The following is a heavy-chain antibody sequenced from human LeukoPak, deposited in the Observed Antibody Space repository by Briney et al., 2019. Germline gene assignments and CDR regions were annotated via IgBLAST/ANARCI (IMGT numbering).Heavy chain of an antibody. CDR2: TRNKAESYKA. Sequence: GGSLRLSCAASGFSFSSHYINWVRQTPGKGLEWVGRTRNKAESYKAEYAASVQGRFTISRDDSKKSLFLHMTSLKTEDTAVYYCARESSMFEVFTRSYMYVWGKGTTVTVSS. CDR1: GFSFSSHY. J-gene: IGHJ6*03. D-gene: IGHD3-3*01. V-gene: IGHV3-72*01. CDR3: ARESSMFEVFTRSYMYV.